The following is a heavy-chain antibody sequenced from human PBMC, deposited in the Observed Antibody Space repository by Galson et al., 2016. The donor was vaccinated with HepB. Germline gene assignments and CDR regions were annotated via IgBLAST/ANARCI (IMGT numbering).Heavy chain of an antibody. D-gene: IGHD1-1*01. Sequence: SETLSLTCSVYGGSSANVYYWAWVRQAPGEGLEWLGEITQSGATNYNPSAGRRLSISPASSQTQLSPQLTTVTVADAALYFCATAKGVSRVRFLRNKNADRQRGGPPTYPMDVWGPGTAVAVSS. CDR1: GGSSANVYY. J-gene: IGHJ6*02. CDR2: ITQSGAT. V-gene: IGHV4-34*01. CDR3: ATAKGVSRVRFLRNKNADRQRGGPPTYPMDV.